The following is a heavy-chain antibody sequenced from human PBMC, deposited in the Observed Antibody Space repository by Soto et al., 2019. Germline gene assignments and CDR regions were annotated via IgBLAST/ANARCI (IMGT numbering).Heavy chain of an antibody. Sequence: PGESLKISCKGSGYSFTSYWIGWVRQMPGKGLEWMGIIYPGDSDTRYSPSFQGQVTISADKSISTAYLQWSSLKASDTDMYSCARRGRRHYLGFDPWGQGTLVTVSS. CDR3: ARRGRRHYLGFDP. CDR2: IYPGDSDT. CDR1: GYSFTSYW. J-gene: IGHJ5*02. D-gene: IGHD3-10*01. V-gene: IGHV5-51*01.